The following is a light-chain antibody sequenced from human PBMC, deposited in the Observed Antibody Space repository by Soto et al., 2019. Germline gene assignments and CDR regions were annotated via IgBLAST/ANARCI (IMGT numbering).Light chain of an antibody. V-gene: IGLV1-40*01. J-gene: IGLJ1*01. CDR1: SSNIGAGDD. CDR2: GNH. Sequence: QSALTQPPSVSGAPGQRVTISCTGSSSNIGAGDDVHWYQHLPGTAPKLLIYGNHNRPSGVPDRFSGSKSGTSASLVITGLQAEDEADYYCQSYDSSLSVIYVFGTGTKVTVL. CDR3: QSYDSSLSVIYV.